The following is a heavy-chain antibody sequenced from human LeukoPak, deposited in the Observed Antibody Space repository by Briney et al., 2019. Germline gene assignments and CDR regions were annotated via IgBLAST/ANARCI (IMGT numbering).Heavy chain of an antibody. CDR2: IYYSGST. Sequence: SETLSLTCTVSGGSISSSSYYWGWIRQPPGKGLEWIGSIYYSGSTYYNPSLKSRVTISVDTSKNQFSLKLSSVTAADTAVYYCARRESDGYASTIDYWGQGTLVTVSS. J-gene: IGHJ4*02. D-gene: IGHD5-18*01. CDR1: GGSISSSSYY. V-gene: IGHV4-39*01. CDR3: ARRESDGYASTIDY.